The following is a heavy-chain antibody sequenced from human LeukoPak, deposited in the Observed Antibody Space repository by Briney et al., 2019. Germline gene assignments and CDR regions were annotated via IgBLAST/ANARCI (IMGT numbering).Heavy chain of an antibody. CDR1: GFTFSSYA. D-gene: IGHD3-10*01. CDR2: ISYDGSNT. J-gene: IGHJ4*02. V-gene: IGHV3-30*01. CDR3: ARDSTYYYGSGSSGPHYFDS. Sequence: GGSLRLSCAASGFTFSSYAMHCVRQAPGKGLEWVAVISYDGSNTYYADSVKGRFTISRDNPKNTLYLQLNSLRAEDSAVYYCARDSTYYYGSGSSGPHYFDSWGQGTLVTVSS.